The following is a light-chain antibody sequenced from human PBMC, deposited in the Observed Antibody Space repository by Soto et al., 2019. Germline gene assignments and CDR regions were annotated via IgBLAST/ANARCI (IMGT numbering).Light chain of an antibody. Sequence: QSSLTQPASVSGSPGQSITISCTGTNIDVGGYHYVSWYQQHPGKAPRLIISDVSNRPSGVSNRFSGSKSGNTASLTISGLQAEDEADYYCNSYRSTSARYVFGTGTKLTVL. CDR1: NIDVGGYHY. CDR2: DVS. J-gene: IGLJ1*01. CDR3: NSYRSTSARYV. V-gene: IGLV2-14*01.